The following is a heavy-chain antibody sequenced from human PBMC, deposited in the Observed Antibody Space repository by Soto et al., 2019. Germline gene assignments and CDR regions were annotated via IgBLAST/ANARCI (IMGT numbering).Heavy chain of an antibody. J-gene: IGHJ4*02. V-gene: IGHV3-21*01. CDR1: GFMFHSYS. CDR2: ISYNSKYI. D-gene: IGHD2-2*02. Sequence: VQLVESGGGLVKTGGSLRLSCEGSGFMFHSYSMYWIRRAPGKGLEWVSSISYNSKYIYYGDSVKGRFTISRDDAKKSVYLQMNSLKAEDTAVYYCATRGIPQTEDYWGQGTLVTVSS. CDR3: ATRGIPQTEDY.